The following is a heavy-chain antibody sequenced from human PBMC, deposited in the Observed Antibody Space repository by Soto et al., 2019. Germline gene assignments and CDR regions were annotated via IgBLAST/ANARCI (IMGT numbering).Heavy chain of an antibody. J-gene: IGHJ5*02. CDR3: ARDQETTTPSNWFDP. D-gene: IGHD1-1*01. CDR1: GYTFTSYG. CDR2: ISAYNGNT. Sequence: QVPLVQSGAEVKKPGASVKVSCKASGYTFTSYGISWVRQAPGQGLEWMGWISAYNGNTNYAQKLQGRVTMTTDTSTSTAYMELRSLRSDDTAVYYCARDQETTTPSNWFDPWGQGTLVTVSS. V-gene: IGHV1-18*01.